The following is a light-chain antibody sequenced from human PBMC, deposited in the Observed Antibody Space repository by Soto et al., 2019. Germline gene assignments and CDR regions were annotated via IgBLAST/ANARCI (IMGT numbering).Light chain of an antibody. V-gene: IGKV1-8*01. CDR1: QGISSY. J-gene: IGKJ5*01. CDR2: AAS. Sequence: AIRMTQSPSSLSASAGDKVTITCRASQGISSYLAWFQQKPGRPPKLLIYAASTLQSGVPSRFSGSGSGTEFTLTISSLQPEDFATYYCQQLNSYPITFGQGTRLEIK. CDR3: QQLNSYPIT.